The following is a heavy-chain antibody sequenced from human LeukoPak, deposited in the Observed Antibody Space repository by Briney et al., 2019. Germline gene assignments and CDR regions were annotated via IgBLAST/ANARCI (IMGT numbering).Heavy chain of an antibody. J-gene: IGHJ4*02. D-gene: IGHD3-10*01. Sequence: QTGGSLRLSCAASGFTFSSYWMHWVRQAPGEGLEWVGFIRSKAYGGTTEYAASVKGRFTISRDDSKSIAYLQMNSLKTEDTAVYYCTRDRSYGSGSYPLYWGQGILVTVSS. CDR1: GFTFSSYW. V-gene: IGHV3-49*04. CDR2: IRSKAYGGTT. CDR3: TRDRSYGSGSYPLY.